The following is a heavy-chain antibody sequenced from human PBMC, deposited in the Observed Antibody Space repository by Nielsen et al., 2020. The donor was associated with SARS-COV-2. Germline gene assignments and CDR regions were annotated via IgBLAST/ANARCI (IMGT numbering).Heavy chain of an antibody. CDR2: ISYDGSNK. V-gene: IGHV3-30-3*01. Sequence: GESLKISCAASGFTFSSYAMHWVRQAPGKGLEWVAVISYDGSNKYYADSVKGRFTISRDNSKNTLYLQMNSLRAEDTAVYYCARERLVPAAMRYYYYGMDVWGQGTTVTVSS. D-gene: IGHD2-2*01. J-gene: IGHJ6*02. CDR3: ARERLVPAAMRYYYYGMDV. CDR1: GFTFSSYA.